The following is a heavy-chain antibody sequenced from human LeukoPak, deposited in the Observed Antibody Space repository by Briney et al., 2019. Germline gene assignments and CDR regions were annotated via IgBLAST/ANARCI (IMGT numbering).Heavy chain of an antibody. V-gene: IGHV4-59*01. CDR1: GGSISSSY. CDR3: AKFRSGWYYFDY. Sequence: PSETLSLTCTVSGGSISSSYWSWIRQPPGKGLEWIAYIYYSGSTNYNPSLKSRVPISVDTSKNQFSLKLSSVTAADTAVYYCAKFRSGWYYFDYWGQGTLVTVSS. D-gene: IGHD6-19*01. J-gene: IGHJ4*02. CDR2: IYYSGST.